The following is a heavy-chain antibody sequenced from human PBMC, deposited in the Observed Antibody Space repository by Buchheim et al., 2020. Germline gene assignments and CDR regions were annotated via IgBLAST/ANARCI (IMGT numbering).Heavy chain of an antibody. Sequence: EVQLVESGGGLVQPGGSLRLSCAASGFTFSTYSMNWVRQAPGKGLEWVSYISSSSSSTIYYADSVKGRFTISRDNAKNSLYLQMNSLRAEDTAVYYCARGRSYGSGPDAGIDYWGQGTL. CDR1: GFTFSTYS. J-gene: IGHJ4*02. V-gene: IGHV3-48*01. CDR3: ARGRSYGSGPDAGIDY. CDR2: ISSSSSSTI. D-gene: IGHD3-10*01.